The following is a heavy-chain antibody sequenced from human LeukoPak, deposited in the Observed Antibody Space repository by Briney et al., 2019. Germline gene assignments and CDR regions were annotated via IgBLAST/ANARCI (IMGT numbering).Heavy chain of an antibody. CDR3: ARATMVRGPDAFDI. V-gene: IGHV4-30-2*01. Sequence: SETLSLTCTVSGGSISSGGYYWSWIRQPPGKGLEWIGYIYHSGSTYYNPSLKSRVTISVDRSKNQFSLKLSSVTAADTAVYYCARATMVRGPDAFDIWGQGTMVTVSS. CDR1: GGSISSGGYY. CDR2: IYHSGST. D-gene: IGHD3-10*01. J-gene: IGHJ3*02.